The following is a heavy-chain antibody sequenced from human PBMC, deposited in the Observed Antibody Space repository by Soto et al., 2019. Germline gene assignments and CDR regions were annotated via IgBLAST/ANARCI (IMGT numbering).Heavy chain of an antibody. J-gene: IGHJ6*03. D-gene: IGHD2-8*01. Sequence: QVQLHESGPGLVKPSETLSLTCTVSGGSFSDYYWSWIRQPPGKGLEWVGYTHYSGGAIYSPSITSRVIMSVASSKKQISLRLNSVTAADTAVYYCASGRPSTDCSSGVCYPVAGYFYMDVWGKGTVVSVSS. CDR2: THYSGGA. V-gene: IGHV4-59*08. CDR1: GGSFSDYY. CDR3: ASGRPSTDCSSGVCYPVAGYFYMDV.